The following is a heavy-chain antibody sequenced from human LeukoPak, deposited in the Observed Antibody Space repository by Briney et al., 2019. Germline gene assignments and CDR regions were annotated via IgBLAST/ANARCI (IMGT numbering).Heavy chain of an antibody. V-gene: IGHV4-31*03. Sequence: SETLSLTCTVSGGSISSGGYYWSWIRQHPGKGLEWIGYIYYSGSTYYNPSLKSRVTTSVDTSKNQFSLKLSSVTAADTAVYYCASWPAKVVTQEPGMDVWGQGTTVTVSS. CDR2: IYYSGST. J-gene: IGHJ6*02. CDR1: GGSISSGGYY. D-gene: IGHD4-23*01. CDR3: ASWPAKVVTQEPGMDV.